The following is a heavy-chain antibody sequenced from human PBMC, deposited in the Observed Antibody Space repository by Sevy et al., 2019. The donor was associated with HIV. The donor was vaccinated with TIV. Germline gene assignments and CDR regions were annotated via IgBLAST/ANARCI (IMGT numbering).Heavy chain of an antibody. J-gene: IGHJ4*02. CDR3: ARYPIVVVPAAEYYFDY. V-gene: IGHV5-51*01. CDR2: IYPGDSVT. D-gene: IGHD2-2*01. Sequence: GESLKISCKGSGYTFSNYWIGWVRQMPGKGLEWTGVIYPGDSVTRYSPSFQGQVTMSADKSTSTAYLQWSSLKTSDTAIYYCARYPIVVVPAAEYYFDYWGQGTLVTVSS. CDR1: GYTFSNYW.